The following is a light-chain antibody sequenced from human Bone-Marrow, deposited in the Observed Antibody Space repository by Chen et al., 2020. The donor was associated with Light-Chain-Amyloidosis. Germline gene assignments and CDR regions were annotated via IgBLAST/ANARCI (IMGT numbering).Light chain of an antibody. V-gene: IGKV3-20*01. Sequence: EIVLTQSPRPLSLSQGEGANLSCRASQTISSNYLTWYQQKFGQAPRLLIYGSSSRATGIPDRFTGSGYGTYFTLTINRLESEDFAMYYCQQYGTSPLAFGGGTKVEIK. CDR2: GSS. CDR1: QTISSNY. CDR3: QQYGTSPLA. J-gene: IGKJ4*01.